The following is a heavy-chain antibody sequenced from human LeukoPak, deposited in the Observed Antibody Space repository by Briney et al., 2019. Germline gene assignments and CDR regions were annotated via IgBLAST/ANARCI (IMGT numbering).Heavy chain of an antibody. CDR2: ISSSGNSI. D-gene: IGHD3-22*01. CDR3: ARDDYYDSSGYYGFDY. CDR1: GLTFSSYE. Sequence: PGGSLRLSCAASGLTFSSYEMNWVRQAPGKGLEWVSYISSSGNSIYYADSVKGRFTISRDNAKNSLYLQMNSLRAEDTAVYYCARDDYYDSSGYYGFDYWGQGTLVTVSS. V-gene: IGHV3-48*03. J-gene: IGHJ4*02.